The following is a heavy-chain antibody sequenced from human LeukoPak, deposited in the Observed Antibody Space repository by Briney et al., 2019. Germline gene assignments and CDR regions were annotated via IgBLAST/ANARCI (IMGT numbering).Heavy chain of an antibody. Sequence: RGSLRPSCTASGFTFSACAMGWGRHAPREGQEWVSAISGSGGTTYYADPLKGRFTISRDNSKNTLFLQMNSLRAEDTAVYYCAKDRSSSSWFDGYDFWGQGTMVTVSS. D-gene: IGHD6-13*01. CDR3: AKDRSSSSWFDGYDF. V-gene: IGHV3-23*01. CDR2: ISGSGGTT. J-gene: IGHJ3*01. CDR1: GFTFSACA.